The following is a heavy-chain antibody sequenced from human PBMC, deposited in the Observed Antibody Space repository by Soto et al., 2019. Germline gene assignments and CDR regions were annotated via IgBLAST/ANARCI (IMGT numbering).Heavy chain of an antibody. CDR2: VSHDGRNT. V-gene: IGHV3-30*18. J-gene: IGHJ3*02. CDR3: AKPRNDIRDAFDI. D-gene: IGHD3-9*01. CDR1: GFTFSDYA. Sequence: GGSLRLSCAASGFTFSDYAMHWVRQAPGKGLEWVAVVSHDGRNTHYADSVKGRFTISRDSSKNTVSLEMTSLRAEDMAVFYCAKPRNDIRDAFDIWGQGTMVTVSS.